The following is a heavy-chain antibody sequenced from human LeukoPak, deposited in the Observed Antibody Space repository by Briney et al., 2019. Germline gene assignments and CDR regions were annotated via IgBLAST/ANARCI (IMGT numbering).Heavy chain of an antibody. CDR1: GFTFSSYA. CDR3: AKDPFLIVVAGTYHDY. CDR2: INRSGGNT. J-gene: IGHJ4*02. V-gene: IGHV3-23*01. Sequence: PGGSLRLSCAASGFTFSSYAMSWVRQAPGKGLEWVSAINRSGGNTYYAASVKGRVTISRDNSKNTLYLQMNSLRAEDTAVYYCAKDPFLIVVAGTYHDYWGQGTLVTVSS. D-gene: IGHD6-19*01.